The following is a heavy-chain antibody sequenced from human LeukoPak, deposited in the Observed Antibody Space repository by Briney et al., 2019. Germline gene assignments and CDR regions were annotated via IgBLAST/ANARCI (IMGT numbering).Heavy chain of an antibody. CDR3: ARGGMTTVTRKFDP. J-gene: IGHJ5*02. V-gene: IGHV4-61*02. CDR1: CGSISSGSYY. D-gene: IGHD4-17*01. Sequence: PSETLSLTCTVSCGSISSGSYYWSWIRQPAGKGLEWIGRIYTSGSTNYNPSLKSRVTISVDTSKNQFSLKLSSVTAADTAVYYCARGGMTTVTRKFDPWGQGTLVTVSS. CDR2: IYTSGST.